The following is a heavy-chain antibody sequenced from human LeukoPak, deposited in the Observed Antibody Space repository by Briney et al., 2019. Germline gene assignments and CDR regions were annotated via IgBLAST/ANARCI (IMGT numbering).Heavy chain of an antibody. Sequence: PGGSLRLSCAASGFTFSSYAMNWVRQAPGKGLEWVSAISGSGGSTYYADSVKGRFTISRDNSKNTLYLQMNSLRAEDTAVYYCAHKVAVTAIYDYWGQGTLVTVSS. V-gene: IGHV3-23*01. CDR1: GFTFSSYA. D-gene: IGHD2-21*02. J-gene: IGHJ4*02. CDR3: AHKVAVTAIYDY. CDR2: ISGSGGST.